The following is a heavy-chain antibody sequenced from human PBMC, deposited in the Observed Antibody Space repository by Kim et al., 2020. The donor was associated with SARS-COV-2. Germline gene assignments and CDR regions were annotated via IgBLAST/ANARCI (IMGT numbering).Heavy chain of an antibody. J-gene: IGHJ4*02. CDR2: GT. V-gene: IGHV1-2*02. Sequence: GTNYAQTFQGRVTMTRDTSISTAYMELSRLRSDDTAVYYCARDDYGALLEYWGQGTLVTVSS. CDR3: ARDDYGALLEY. D-gene: IGHD4-17*01.